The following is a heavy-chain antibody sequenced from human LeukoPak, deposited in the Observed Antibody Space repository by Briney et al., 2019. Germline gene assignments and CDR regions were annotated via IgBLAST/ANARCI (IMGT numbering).Heavy chain of an antibody. CDR1: GFTFSSYG. CDR2: ISYDGSNK. CDR3: AKQRMGAKQGAFDI. D-gene: IGHD1-26*01. V-gene: IGHV3-30*18. J-gene: IGHJ3*02. Sequence: PGESLKISCAASGFTFSSYGMHWVRPAPGKGLEWVAVISYDGSNKYYADSVKGQFTISRDNSKNTLYLQMNSLRAEDTAVYYCAKQRMGAKQGAFDIWGQGTMVTVSA.